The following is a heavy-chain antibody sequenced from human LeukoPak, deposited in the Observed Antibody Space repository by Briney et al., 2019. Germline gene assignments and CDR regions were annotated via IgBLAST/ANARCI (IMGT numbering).Heavy chain of an antibody. J-gene: IGHJ4*02. CDR2: INHSGST. CDR1: GGSFSGYY. CDR3: ARARPGIAVDD. V-gene: IGHV4-34*01. D-gene: IGHD6-19*01. Sequence: SETLSLTCAVYGGSFSGYYWSWIRQPPGKGLEWIGEINHSGSTNYNPSLKSRVTISVDTSKNQFSLKLSSVTAADTAVYYCARARPGIAVDDWGQGTLVTVSS.